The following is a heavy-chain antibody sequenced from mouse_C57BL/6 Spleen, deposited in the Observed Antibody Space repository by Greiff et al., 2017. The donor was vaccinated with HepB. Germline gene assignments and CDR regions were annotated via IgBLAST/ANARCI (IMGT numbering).Heavy chain of an antibody. Sequence: ESGPGLLKPSQSLSLTCSVTGYSITSGYYWNWIRQFPGNKLEWMGYISYDGSNNYNPSLKNRISITRDTSKNTFFLKLNSVTTEDTATYYCDRDPYYYGSSSGFAYWGQGTLVTVSA. V-gene: IGHV3-6*01. CDR3: DRDPYYYGSSSGFAY. J-gene: IGHJ3*01. D-gene: IGHD1-1*01. CDR1: GYSITSGYY. CDR2: ISYDGSN.